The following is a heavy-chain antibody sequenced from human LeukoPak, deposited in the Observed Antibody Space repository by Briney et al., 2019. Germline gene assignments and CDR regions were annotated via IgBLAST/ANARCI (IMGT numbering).Heavy chain of an antibody. D-gene: IGHD6-13*01. CDR1: GGSISSGGYY. CDR2: IYYSGST. CDR3: ARGPIIAAAGKNYYYGMDV. J-gene: IGHJ6*02. V-gene: IGHV4-31*03. Sequence: SQTLSLTCTVSGGSISSGGYYWSWIRQHPGKGLEWIGYIYYSGSTYYSPSLKSRVTISVDTSKNQFSLKLSSVTAADTAVYYCARGPIIAAAGKNYYYGMDVWGQGTTVTVSS.